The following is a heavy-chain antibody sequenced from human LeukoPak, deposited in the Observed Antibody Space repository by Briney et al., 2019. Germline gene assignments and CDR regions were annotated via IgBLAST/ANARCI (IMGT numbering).Heavy chain of an antibody. J-gene: IGHJ4*02. Sequence: GGSLRLSCAASGFTFSDIWMGWVRQAPGKGLEWVGRIKRNVDGGARDYAAPVKGTFTISRDDSKNTLYLQMRRLKTEDTGVYYCTTDGVDFWSGYYIGNYWGQGTLVAVSS. CDR2: IKRNVDGGAR. V-gene: IGHV3-15*01. CDR3: TTDGVDFWSGYYIGNY. D-gene: IGHD3-3*01. CDR1: GFTFSDIW.